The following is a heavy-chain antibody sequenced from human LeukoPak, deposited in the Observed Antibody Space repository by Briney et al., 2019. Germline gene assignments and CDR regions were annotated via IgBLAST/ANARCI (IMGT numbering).Heavy chain of an antibody. Sequence: GGSLRLSCAASGFTFSSYWMSWVRQAPGQGLEWVANIKQDGSEKYYVDSVKGRFTISRDNAKNSLYLQMSSLRAEDTAVYYCARDIVVVPAAIGAFDIWGQGTMVTVS. CDR3: ARDIVVVPAAIGAFDI. D-gene: IGHD2-2*01. V-gene: IGHV3-7*04. J-gene: IGHJ3*02. CDR1: GFTFSSYW. CDR2: IKQDGSEK.